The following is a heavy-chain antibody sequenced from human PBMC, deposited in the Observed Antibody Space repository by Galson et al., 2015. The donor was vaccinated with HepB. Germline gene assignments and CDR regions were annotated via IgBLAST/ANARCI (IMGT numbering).Heavy chain of an antibody. Sequence: SCKASGYRFSTYSITWVRQAPGEGLEWMGWISPYNRDTKYARKFQGRVTMTTDKITSTAYMELRSLRSDDTAVYYCARARYSTSPPDYWGQGTLVTVSS. CDR1: GYRFSTYS. CDR3: ARARYSTSPPDY. V-gene: IGHV1-18*01. D-gene: IGHD6-6*01. J-gene: IGHJ4*02. CDR2: ISPYNRDT.